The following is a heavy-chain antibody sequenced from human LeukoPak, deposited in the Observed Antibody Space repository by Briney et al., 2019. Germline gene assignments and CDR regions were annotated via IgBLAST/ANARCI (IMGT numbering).Heavy chain of an antibody. CDR3: ATSRSSYRDDAFDI. V-gene: IGHV1-2*02. CDR1: GYTFTGYY. J-gene: IGHJ3*02. Sequence: ASVKVSCKAPGYTFTGYYMHWVRQAPGQGLEWMGWINPNSGGTNYAQKFQGRVTMTRDTSISTAYMELSRLRSDDTAVYYCATSRSSYRDDAFDIWGQGTMVTVSS. D-gene: IGHD6-6*01. CDR2: INPNSGGT.